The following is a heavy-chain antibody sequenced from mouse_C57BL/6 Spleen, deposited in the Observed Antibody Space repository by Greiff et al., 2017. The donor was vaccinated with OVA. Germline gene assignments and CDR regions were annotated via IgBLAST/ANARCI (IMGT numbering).Heavy chain of an antibody. CDR3: ARDYYQGYFDV. D-gene: IGHD1-1*01. CDR2: IYPRDGST. CDR1: GYTFTSYD. Sequence: QVQLQQPGAELVKPGASVKLSCKASGYTFTSYDINWVKQRPGQGLEWIGWIYPRDGSTKYNEKFKGKATLTVDTSSSTAYMELHSLTSEDSAVYFCARDYYQGYFDVWGTGTTVTVSS. J-gene: IGHJ1*03. V-gene: IGHV1-85*01.